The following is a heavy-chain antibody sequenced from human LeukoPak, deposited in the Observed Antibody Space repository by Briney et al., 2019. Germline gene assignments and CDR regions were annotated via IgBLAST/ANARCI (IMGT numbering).Heavy chain of an antibody. CDR1: GFTFSGSA. V-gene: IGHV3-23*01. J-gene: IGHJ4*02. CDR2: ISGNGQQR. D-gene: IGHD2/OR15-2a*01. CDR3: AKDANCLDSGTFFIPFDS. Sequence: PGGSLRLSCSASGFTFSGSAMAWVRHLPGKGLEWVSSISGNGQQRYYGDSVKGRFSVSRDNSKNTLYLQMDSLRPDDSALYYCAKDANCLDSGTFFIPFDSWGQGARVTVSS.